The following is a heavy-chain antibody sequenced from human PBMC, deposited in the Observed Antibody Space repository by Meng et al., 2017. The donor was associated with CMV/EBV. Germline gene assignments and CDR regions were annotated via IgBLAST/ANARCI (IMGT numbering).Heavy chain of an antibody. D-gene: IGHD4-17*01. CDR2: ISPSGSST. CDR1: GFTFSNYA. V-gene: IGHV3-23*01. CDR3: AKDFNYGDYLDY. Sequence: GGSLRLSCAGSGFTFSNYAMNWVRQAPEKGLEWLSRISPSGSSTFYADSIKGRFTSSRDNSNNTLFLQMNSLRAEDTAMYYRAKDFNYGDYLDYWGQGTPVTVSS. J-gene: IGHJ4*02.